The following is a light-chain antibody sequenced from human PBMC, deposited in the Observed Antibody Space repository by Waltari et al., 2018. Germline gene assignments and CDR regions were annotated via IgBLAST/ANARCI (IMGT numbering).Light chain of an antibody. CDR2: YDR. V-gene: IGLV3-21*04. CDR1: NIGINS. Sequence: YVLTQSPSVSVAPGETAWITCGGNNIGINSVHWYHQKAGQAPVLVISYDRDRPSGIPERFSGSSSGNTATLTISRVEAGDEADYYCQVWDRNPDRSRSVIFGGGTKLTVL. CDR3: QVWDRNPDRSRSVI. J-gene: IGLJ2*01.